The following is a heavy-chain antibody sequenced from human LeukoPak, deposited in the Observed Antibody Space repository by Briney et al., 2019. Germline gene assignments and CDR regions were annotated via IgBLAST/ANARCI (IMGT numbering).Heavy chain of an antibody. J-gene: IGHJ6*02. CDR2: IYYSGST. V-gene: IGHV4-59*01. CDR1: GGSISSYY. CDR3: ASITTGTTWYSYYGMDV. Sequence: PSETLSLTCTVSGGSISSYYWSWIRQPPGKGLEWIGYIYYSGSTNYNPSLKSRVTTSVDTSKNQFSLKLSSVTAADTAVYYCASITTGTTWYSYYGMDVWGQGTTVTVSS. D-gene: IGHD1-1*01.